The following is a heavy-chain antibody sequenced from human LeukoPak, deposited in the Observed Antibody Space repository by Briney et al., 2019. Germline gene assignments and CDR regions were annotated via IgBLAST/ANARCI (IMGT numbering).Heavy chain of an antibody. Sequence: PGGSLRLSCAASGFTFSSYGMHWVRQAPGKGLEWVAFIRYDGSNKYYADSVKGRFTISRDNSKNTLYLQMNSLRAEDTAVYYCAKDFKYSSSSVDYWGQGTLVTVSS. J-gene: IGHJ4*02. V-gene: IGHV3-30*02. CDR2: IRYDGSNK. CDR3: AKDFKYSSSSVDY. D-gene: IGHD6-6*01. CDR1: GFTFSSYG.